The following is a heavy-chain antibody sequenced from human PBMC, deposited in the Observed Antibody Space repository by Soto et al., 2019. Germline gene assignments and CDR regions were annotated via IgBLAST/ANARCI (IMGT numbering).Heavy chain of an antibody. D-gene: IGHD5-18*01. CDR1: GGSISSSSYY. CDR2: IYYSGST. V-gene: IGHV4-39*01. J-gene: IGHJ4*02. CDR3: ARHGVIQLWLTDNYYFDY. Sequence: SETLSLTCTVSGGSISSSSYYWGWIRQPPGKGLEWIGSIYYSGSTYYNPSLKSRVTISVDTSKNQFSLKLSSVTAADTAVYYCARHGVIQLWLTDNYYFDYWVQGTLVTVSS.